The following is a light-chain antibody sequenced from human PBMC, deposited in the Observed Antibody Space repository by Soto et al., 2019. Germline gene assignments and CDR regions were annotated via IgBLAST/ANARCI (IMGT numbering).Light chain of an antibody. CDR3: QQSYSLGLT. J-gene: IGKJ4*01. Sequence: DIPMTQSPSSLSASVGDRVTITCRASQSISSYLNWYQQKPGKAPKLLIYAASSLQSGVPSRFSGSGSGTDFTLTISSLQPEDFATYYCQQSYSLGLTFGGGTKVEIK. CDR1: QSISSY. CDR2: AAS. V-gene: IGKV1-39*01.